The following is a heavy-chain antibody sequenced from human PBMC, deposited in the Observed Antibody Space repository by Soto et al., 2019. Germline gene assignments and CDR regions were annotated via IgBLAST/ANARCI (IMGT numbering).Heavy chain of an antibody. V-gene: IGHV3-66*01. D-gene: IGHD3-10*01. CDR2: IYSGGST. CDR3: ARWGYGSGSYGMDV. J-gene: IGHJ6*02. Sequence: RQAPGKGLEWVSVIYSGGSTYYADSVKGRFTISRDNSKNTLYLQMNSLRAEDTAVYYCARWGYGSGSYGMDVWGQGTTVTVSS.